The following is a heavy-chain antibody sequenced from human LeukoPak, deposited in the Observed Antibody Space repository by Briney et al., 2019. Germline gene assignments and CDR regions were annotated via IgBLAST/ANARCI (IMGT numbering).Heavy chain of an antibody. CDR3: ARTSGDPFGY. J-gene: IGHJ4*02. Sequence: GGSLRLSCAASGFPFRTYWMSWVRQAPGKGLEWVANINEDGGEKYYADSVKGRFTISRDNARSSLYVQMNNLRAEDTAVYYCARTSGDPFGYWGQGTLVAVSS. CDR1: GFPFRTYW. V-gene: IGHV3-7*01. CDR2: INEDGGEK. D-gene: IGHD4-17*01.